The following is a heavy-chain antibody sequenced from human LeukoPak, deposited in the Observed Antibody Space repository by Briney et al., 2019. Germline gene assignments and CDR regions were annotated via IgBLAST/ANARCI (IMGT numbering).Heavy chain of an antibody. J-gene: IGHJ6*03. Sequence: PSETLSLTCTVSGASISSRGIYWGSIRQPPGKGLEWIGNIYYSGSTYYKPSLKSRVTISVDTSKNQFSLNLSSVTAADTAVYYCASMVRGVILGPNYYAYYMDVWGKGATVTVSS. V-gene: IGHV4-39*01. CDR1: GASISSRGIY. CDR2: IYYSGST. D-gene: IGHD3-10*01. CDR3: ASMVRGVILGPNYYAYYMDV.